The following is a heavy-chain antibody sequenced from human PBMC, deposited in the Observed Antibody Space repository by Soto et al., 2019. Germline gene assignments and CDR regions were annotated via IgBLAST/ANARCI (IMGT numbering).Heavy chain of an antibody. Sequence: QVQLQESGPGLVKPSQTLSLTCTVSGGSIRSGGYYWSWIRQHPGKGLEWIGHIHYGGRTSYNPSLKSRVAKSVDTSKAQYSLRLSTVTVADTAVDFCARHRGLEADGDYFRYFYYVDVWGIGTTVTVSS. CDR2: IHYGGRT. V-gene: IGHV4-31*03. D-gene: IGHD4-17*01. J-gene: IGHJ6*03. CDR1: GGSIRSGGYY. CDR3: ARHRGLEADGDYFRYFYYVDV.